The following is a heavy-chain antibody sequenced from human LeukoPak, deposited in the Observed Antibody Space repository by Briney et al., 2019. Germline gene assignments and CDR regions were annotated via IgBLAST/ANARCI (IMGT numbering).Heavy chain of an antibody. D-gene: IGHD4-23*01. CDR1: GFTFSSYG. CDR3: AKVPLNTKFHEVVIGY. CDR2: ISGSGGST. J-gene: IGHJ4*02. Sequence: GGSLRHSCAASGFTFSSYGMSWVRQAPGKGPEWVSAISGSGGSTYYADSVKGRFTISRDNSKNTLYLQMNSLRAEDTAVYYCAKVPLNTKFHEVVIGYWGQGTLVTVSS. V-gene: IGHV3-23*01.